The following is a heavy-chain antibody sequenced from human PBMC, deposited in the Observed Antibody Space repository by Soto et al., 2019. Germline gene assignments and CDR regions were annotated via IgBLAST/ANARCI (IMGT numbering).Heavy chain of an antibody. D-gene: IGHD2-2*01. CDR1: GFTFSSYS. V-gene: IGHV3-21*01. Sequence: GGSLRLSCAASGFTFSSYSMNWVRQAPGKGLEWVSSISSSSSYIYYADSVKGRFTISRDNAKNSLYLQMNSLRAEDTAVYYCARDDIVVVPAARSDAFDIWGQGTMVTVSS. CDR3: ARDDIVVVPAARSDAFDI. CDR2: ISSSSSYI. J-gene: IGHJ3*02.